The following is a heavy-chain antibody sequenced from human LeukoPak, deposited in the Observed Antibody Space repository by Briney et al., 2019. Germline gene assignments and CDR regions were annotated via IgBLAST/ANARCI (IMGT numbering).Heavy chain of an antibody. CDR2: IIPIFGTA. CDR3: ARNDYGGYPNDY. D-gene: IGHD4-17*01. V-gene: IGHV1-69*05. CDR1: GGTFTSYA. Sequence: ASVKVSCKASGGTFTSYAISWVRQAPGQGLEWMGRIIPIFGTANYAQKFQGRVTITTDESTSTAYLELRSLRSDDTAVYSCARNDYGGYPNDYWGQGTLVTVSS. J-gene: IGHJ4*02.